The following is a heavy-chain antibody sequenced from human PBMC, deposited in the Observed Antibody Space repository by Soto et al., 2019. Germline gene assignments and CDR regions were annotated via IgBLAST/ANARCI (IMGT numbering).Heavy chain of an antibody. CDR3: AGDEERSTGKRWGSPYYYYSAMNV. CDR2: IDHRGTT. CDR1: GGAFSGPQ. D-gene: IGHD3-16*01. J-gene: IGHJ6*02. Sequence: SETLSLTCAVYGGAFSGPQWTWIRQPPGKGLEWIGEIDHRGTTNYNASLKSRVTLSVDTSKKQFSLKLSSVTAAGTAVYYCAGDEERSTGKRWGSPYYYYSAMNVWGQGTTVTVS. V-gene: IGHV4-34*01.